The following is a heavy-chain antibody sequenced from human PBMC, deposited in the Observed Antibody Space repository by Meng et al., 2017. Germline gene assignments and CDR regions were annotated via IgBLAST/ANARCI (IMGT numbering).Heavy chain of an antibody. D-gene: IGHD3-22*01. Sequence: SQTLSLTCAVSGYSISSGYYWGWIRQPPGKGLEWIGSIYHSGSTYYNLSLKSRVTISVDTSKNQFSLKLSSVTAADTAVYYCARDPEDYYDSKNAFDIWGQGTMVTVSS. CDR2: IYHSGST. J-gene: IGHJ3*02. CDR3: ARDPEDYYDSKNAFDI. CDR1: GYSISSGYY. V-gene: IGHV4-38-2*02.